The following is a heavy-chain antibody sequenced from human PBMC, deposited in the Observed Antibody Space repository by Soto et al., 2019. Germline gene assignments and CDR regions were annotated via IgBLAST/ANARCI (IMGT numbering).Heavy chain of an antibody. CDR3: ARLVGSSSGDNDILTGLVGEFDP. J-gene: IGHJ5*02. Sequence: QVQLVQSGAEVKKPGASVKVSCKASGYTFTSYDINWVRQATGQGLEWMGWMNPNSGNTGYAQKFQGRVTMTRNTSISTAYMELRSLRSEDTAVYYCARLVGSSSGDNDILTGLVGEFDPWGQGTLVTVSS. CDR1: GYTFTSYD. D-gene: IGHD3-9*01. CDR2: MNPNSGNT. V-gene: IGHV1-8*01.